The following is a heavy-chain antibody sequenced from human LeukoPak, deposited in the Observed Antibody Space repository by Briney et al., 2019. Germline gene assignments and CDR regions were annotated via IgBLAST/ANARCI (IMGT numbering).Heavy chain of an antibody. CDR1: DGSISSYY. V-gene: IGHV4-59*01. Sequence: SETLSLTCTVSDGSISSYYWSWIRQPPGKGLEWIGYIYYSGSTNYNPSLKSRVTISVDTSKNQFSLKPSSVTAADTAVYYCARPRKDSSGWYNFDYWGQGTLVTVSS. J-gene: IGHJ4*02. CDR3: ARPRKDSSGWYNFDY. CDR2: IYYSGST. D-gene: IGHD6-19*01.